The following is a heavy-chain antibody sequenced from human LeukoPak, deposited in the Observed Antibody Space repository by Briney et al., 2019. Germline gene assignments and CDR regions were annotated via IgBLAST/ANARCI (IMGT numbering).Heavy chain of an antibody. D-gene: IGHD3-10*01. CDR2: ISWNSGSI. Sequence: SLRLSCAASGFTFDDYAMHWVRQAPGKGLEWVSGISWNSGSIGYADSVKGRFTISRDNAKNSLYLQMNSLRAEDTALYYCAKGLYYSTPPLDYWGQGTLVTVSS. CDR3: AKGLYYSTPPLDY. V-gene: IGHV3-9*01. J-gene: IGHJ4*02. CDR1: GFTFDDYA.